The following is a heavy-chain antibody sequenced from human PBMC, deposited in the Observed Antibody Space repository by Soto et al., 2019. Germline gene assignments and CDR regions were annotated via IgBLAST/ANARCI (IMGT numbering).Heavy chain of an antibody. D-gene: IGHD3-10*01. Sequence: VQLVQSGNVVQKPGSSVKVSCKTSGYTFSSYGIIWVRQAPGQGLEWMGWISGYNGNADYARRFRSRVNMTTDTSTTTVFMELRALRSDDTALYFCAREGWLGELLYWGQGSLVTVS. V-gene: IGHV1-18*01. CDR1: GYTFSSYG. J-gene: IGHJ4*02. CDR2: ISGYNGNA. CDR3: AREGWLGELLY.